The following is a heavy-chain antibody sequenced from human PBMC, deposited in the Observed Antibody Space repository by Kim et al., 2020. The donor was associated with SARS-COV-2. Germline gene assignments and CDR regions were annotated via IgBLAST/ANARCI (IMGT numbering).Heavy chain of an antibody. D-gene: IGHD6-6*01. CDR3: ARRSWGVEQLDHWFDP. V-gene: IGHV5-51*01. CDR1: GYSFTSYW. CDR2: IYPGDSDT. J-gene: IGHJ5*02. Sequence: GESLKISCKASGYSFTSYWIAWVRQMPGKGLEWMGIIYPGDSDTRYSPSFQGQVTISADKSISTAYLQWSSLKASDTAMYYCARRSWGVEQLDHWFDPWGQGTLVTVSS.